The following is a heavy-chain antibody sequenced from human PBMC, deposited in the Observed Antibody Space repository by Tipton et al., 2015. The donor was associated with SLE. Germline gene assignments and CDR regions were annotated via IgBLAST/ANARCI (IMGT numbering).Heavy chain of an antibody. CDR3: ARAEDYYDSSGYDAFDI. CDR2: MNPNSGNT. V-gene: IGHV1-8*03. J-gene: IGHJ3*02. CDR1: GYTFTSYD. Sequence: QSGAEVKKPGASVKVSCKASGYTFTSYDINWVRQATGQGLEWMGWMNPNSGNTGYAQKFQGRVTITRNTSISTAYMELSSLRSEDTAVYYCARAEDYYDSSGYDAFDIWGQGTMVTVSS. D-gene: IGHD3-22*01.